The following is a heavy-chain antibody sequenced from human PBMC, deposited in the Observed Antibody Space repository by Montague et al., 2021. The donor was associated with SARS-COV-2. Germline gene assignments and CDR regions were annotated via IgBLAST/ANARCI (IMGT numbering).Heavy chain of an antibody. J-gene: IGHJ6*02. V-gene: IGHV4-34*01. Sequence: SETLSLTCAVDGGSCSGYYWTWIRQSPIKSLEWNEEINHIGSTNYNPSLKSRVTISVDTSKNQFSLKLSSVTAADTAVYYCACGEITTRGLIYYYGMDVWGQGNTVTVAS. CDR1: GGSCSGYY. CDR2: INHIGST. CDR3: ACGEITTRGLIYYYGMDV. D-gene: IGHD4-11*01.